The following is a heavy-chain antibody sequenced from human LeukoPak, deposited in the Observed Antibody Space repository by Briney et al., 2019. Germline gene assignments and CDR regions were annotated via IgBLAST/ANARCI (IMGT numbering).Heavy chain of an antibody. V-gene: IGHV4-59*01. Sequence: PSETLSPTCTVSGGSISSYYWSWIRQPPGKGLEYIGYIYYSGSTNYNPSLKSRLTISVDTSKNQFSLKLSSVTAADTAVYYCARGPTWTRSFDYWGQGTLVTVSS. J-gene: IGHJ4*02. CDR3: ARGPTWTRSFDY. CDR1: GGSISSYY. CDR2: IYYSGST. D-gene: IGHD2-2*01.